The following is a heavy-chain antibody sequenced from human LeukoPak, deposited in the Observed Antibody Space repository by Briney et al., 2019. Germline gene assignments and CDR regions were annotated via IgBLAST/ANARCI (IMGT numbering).Heavy chain of an antibody. CDR1: GYAISSGYF. CDR2: IYHSGST. J-gene: IGHJ5*01. V-gene: IGHV4-38-2*02. D-gene: IGHD2-21*01. CDR3: TRSFIAYCGGDCFSS. Sequence: SETLSLTCSVSGYAISSGYFWGWIRQPPGKGLEWIGTIYHSGSTYYNPSLKSRATVSVDTSKNHFSLKLSSVTAADTAVYYCTRSFIAYCGGDCFSSWGQGTLVTVSS.